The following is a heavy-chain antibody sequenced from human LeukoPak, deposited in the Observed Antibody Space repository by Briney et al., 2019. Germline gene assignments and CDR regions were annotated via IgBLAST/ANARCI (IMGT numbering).Heavy chain of an antibody. CDR1: GFTFSSYA. Sequence: GGSLRLSCAASGFTFSSYAMSWVRQAPGKGLEWVSAISGSGGSTYYADSVKGRFTISRDNSKNTLYLQMNSLRAEDTAVYYCAKGRQWLVLGGSSAPSVFDYWGQGTLVTVSS. D-gene: IGHD6-19*01. CDR3: AKGRQWLVLGGSSAPSVFDY. J-gene: IGHJ4*02. V-gene: IGHV3-23*01. CDR2: ISGSGGST.